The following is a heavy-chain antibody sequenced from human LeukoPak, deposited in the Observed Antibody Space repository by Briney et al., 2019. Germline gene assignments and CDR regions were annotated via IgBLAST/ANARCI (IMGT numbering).Heavy chain of an antibody. V-gene: IGHV5-10-1*01. CDR3: ARLPLPKQQLVLHYYYAMDV. CDR1: GYSFTSYW. CDR2: IDPSDSYT. D-gene: IGHD6-13*01. Sequence: GESLRISCKGSGYSFTSYWISWVRQMPGKGLEWMGRIDPSDSYTNYSPSLQGHVTISADKSISTAYLQWSSLRVSDTAMYYCARLPLPKQQLVLHYYYAMDVWGQGTTVTVSS. J-gene: IGHJ6*02.